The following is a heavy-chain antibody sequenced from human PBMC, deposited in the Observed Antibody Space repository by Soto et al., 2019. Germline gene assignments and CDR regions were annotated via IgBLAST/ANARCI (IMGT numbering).Heavy chain of an antibody. D-gene: IGHD6-25*01. CDR1: GFTFSRHW. CDR3: AREVIAATGTIRWFDP. V-gene: IGHV3-74*03. CDR2: INDDGSST. J-gene: IGHJ5*02. Sequence: WGVLRLSCAASGFTFSRHWMHWVRQTPGKGPVWVSRINDDGSSTKYADSVKGRFTIARDNAKNTVFLQMSSLRAEDTAVYYCAREVIAATGTIRWFDPWGQGTLVTVSS.